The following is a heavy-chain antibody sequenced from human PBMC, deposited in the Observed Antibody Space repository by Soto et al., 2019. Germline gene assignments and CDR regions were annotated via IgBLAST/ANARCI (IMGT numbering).Heavy chain of an antibody. D-gene: IGHD3-16*02. Sequence: SETLSLTCTVSGGSISSYYWSWIRQPPGKGLEWIGYIYYSGSTNYNPSLKSRVTISVDTSKNQFSLKLSSVTAADTAVYYCARLIGPFVWGSYRFDYWGQGTLVTVSS. V-gene: IGHV4-59*08. CDR1: GGSISSYY. J-gene: IGHJ4*02. CDR2: IYYSGST. CDR3: ARLIGPFVWGSYRFDY.